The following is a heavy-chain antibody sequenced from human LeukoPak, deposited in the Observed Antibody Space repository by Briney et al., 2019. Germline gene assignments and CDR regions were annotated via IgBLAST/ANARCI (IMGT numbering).Heavy chain of an antibody. CDR1: GFTFSSYA. V-gene: IGHV3-23*01. J-gene: IGHJ4*02. CDR3: AKDRLGIAAAGTQDY. CDR2: ISGSGGST. Sequence: GGSLRLSCAASGFTFSSYAMSWVRQAPGKGLEWVSAISGSGGSTYYADSVKGRFTISRDNSKTPLYLQMNSLRAEDTAVYYCAKDRLGIAAAGTQDYWGQGTLVTVSS. D-gene: IGHD6-13*01.